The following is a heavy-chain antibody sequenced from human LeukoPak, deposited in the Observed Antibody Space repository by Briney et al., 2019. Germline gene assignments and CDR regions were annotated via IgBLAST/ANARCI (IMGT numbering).Heavy chain of an antibody. V-gene: IGHV4-34*01. CDR2: INHSGST. J-gene: IGHJ4*02. Sequence: PSETLSLTCAVYGGSFSGYYWSWIRQPPEKGLEWIGEINHSGSTNYNPSLKSRVTISVDTSKNQFSLKLSSVTAADTAVYYCARVRIEYSSSWYYFDYWGQGTLVTVSS. D-gene: IGHD6-13*01. CDR3: ARVRIEYSSSWYYFDY. CDR1: GGSFSGYY.